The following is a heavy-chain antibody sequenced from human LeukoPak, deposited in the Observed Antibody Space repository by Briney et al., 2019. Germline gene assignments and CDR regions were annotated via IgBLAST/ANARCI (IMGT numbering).Heavy chain of an antibody. J-gene: IGHJ4*02. Sequence: SETLSLTCAVYGGSFSGYYWSWIRQPPGKGLEWIGEINHSGSTNYNPSLKSRVTISVDTSKNQFSLKLSSVTAADTAVYYCARHRRITVVNGEFDYWGQGTLVTVSS. CDR2: INHSGST. V-gene: IGHV4-34*01. CDR3: ARHRRITVVNGEFDY. D-gene: IGHD4-23*01. CDR1: GGSFSGYY.